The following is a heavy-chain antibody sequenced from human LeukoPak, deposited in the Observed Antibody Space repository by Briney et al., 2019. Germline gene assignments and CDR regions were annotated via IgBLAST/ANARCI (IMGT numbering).Heavy chain of an antibody. Sequence: LGGSLRLSCAASGFTFSSFSMTWVRQAPGKGLEWVSSITSTGYMYYADSVKGRFTISRDNAKNSLYLQMSSLRAEDTAVYYCARPRGTWYSDYWGQGTLVTVSS. CDR1: GFTFSSFS. J-gene: IGHJ4*02. CDR2: ITSTGYM. D-gene: IGHD4/OR15-4a*01. V-gene: IGHV3-21*01. CDR3: ARPRGTWYSDY.